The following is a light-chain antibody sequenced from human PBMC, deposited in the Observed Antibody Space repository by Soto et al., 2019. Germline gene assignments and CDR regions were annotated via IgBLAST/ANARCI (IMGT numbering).Light chain of an antibody. J-gene: IGKJ4*01. V-gene: IGKV3-11*01. CDR1: QRVSSY. CDR2: DAS. Sequence: EIVLTQSPTTLSLSPGERATLSCRAIQRVSSYFAWYQQKPGQAPRLLIYDASTRAAGTPARFSGSGSGTDFTHPISGLEPEDYAGYYCQQRSDWPLTFGVGT. CDR3: QQRSDWPLT.